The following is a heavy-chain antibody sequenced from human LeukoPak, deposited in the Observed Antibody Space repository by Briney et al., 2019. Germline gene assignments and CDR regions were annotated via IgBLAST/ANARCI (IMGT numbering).Heavy chain of an antibody. V-gene: IGHV4-39*01. Sequence: PSETLSLTCTVSGGSISSSSYYWGWIRQPPGKGLEWIGSIYYSGSTYYNPSLKSRVTISVDTSKNQFSLKLSSVTAADTAVYYCAGYKVAYFDYWGQGTLATVSS. J-gene: IGHJ4*02. CDR3: AGYKVAYFDY. CDR2: IYYSGST. D-gene: IGHD5-12*01. CDR1: GGSISSSSYY.